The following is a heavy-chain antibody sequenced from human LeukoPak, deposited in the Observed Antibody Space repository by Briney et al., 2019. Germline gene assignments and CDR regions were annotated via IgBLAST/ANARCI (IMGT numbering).Heavy chain of an antibody. CDR1: GGSISSYY. CDR2: IYYRGST. Sequence: SETLSLTCTVSGGSISSYYWSWIRQPPGKGLEWIGYIYYRGSTNYNPSLKSRVTISVDTSKNQFSLKLSSVTAADTAVYYCARDRGCGGNGMDVWGQGTTVTVSS. CDR3: ARDRGCGGNGMDV. J-gene: IGHJ6*02. D-gene: IGHD2-15*01. V-gene: IGHV4-59*01.